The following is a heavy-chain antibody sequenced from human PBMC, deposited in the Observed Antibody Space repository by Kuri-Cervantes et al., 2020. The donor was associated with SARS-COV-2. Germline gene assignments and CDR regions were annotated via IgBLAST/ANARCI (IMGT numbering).Heavy chain of an antibody. V-gene: IGHV3-30-3*01. D-gene: IGHD6-6*01. CDR1: GFTFSSYA. J-gene: IGHJ3*02. Sequence: GGSLRLSCAASGFTFSSYAMHWVRQAPGKGLEWVAVISYDGSNKHYADSVKGRFTISRDNSKNTLYLQMNSLRAEDTAVYYCARESIAANLGAFDIWGQGTMVTVSS. CDR2: ISYDGSNK. CDR3: ARESIAANLGAFDI.